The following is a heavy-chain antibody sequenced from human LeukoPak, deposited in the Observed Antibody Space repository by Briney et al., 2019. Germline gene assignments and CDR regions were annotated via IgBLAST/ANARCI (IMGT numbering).Heavy chain of an antibody. D-gene: IGHD3-16*01. V-gene: IGHV4-61*02. J-gene: IGHJ5*02. Sequence: SETLSLTCTVSVASISSGSHHWSWIREPAGKGLEWIGRIYTSGSTNYNPSLKIRVSISVDMWKNQFSLKLSSVTAADTAVYYSVRDKGGFLYFWVHDPCGQGTLVTVSS. CDR3: VRDKGGFLYFWVHDP. CDR2: IYTSGST. CDR1: VASISSGSHH.